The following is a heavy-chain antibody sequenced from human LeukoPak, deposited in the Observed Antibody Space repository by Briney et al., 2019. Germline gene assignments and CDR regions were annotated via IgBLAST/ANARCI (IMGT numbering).Heavy chain of an antibody. J-gene: IGHJ3*02. CDR2: IYYSGST. V-gene: IGHV4-59*01. CDR3: AISKDAFDI. Sequence: SETPSLTCTVSGGSISSYYWSWIRQPPGKGLEWIGYIYYSGSTNYNPSLKSRVTISVDTSKNQFSLKLSSVTAADTAVYYCAISKDAFDIWGQGTMVTVSS. CDR1: GGSISSYY.